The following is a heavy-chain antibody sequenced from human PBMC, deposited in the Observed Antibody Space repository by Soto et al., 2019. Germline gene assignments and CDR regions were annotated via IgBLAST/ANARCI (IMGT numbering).Heavy chain of an antibody. CDR2: IYHTGST. CDR1: GGSITDHF. CDR3: AIRYSSSSKYFHH. V-gene: IGHV4-59*11. D-gene: IGHD6-13*01. Sequence: SETLSLTCTVSGGSITDHFWSWIRQPPGKGLEWIGHIYHTGSTYNNPSLRSRVTISIDTPKNQFSLNLDSVTAADTAVYYCAIRYSSSSKYFHHWGQGTLVTVSS. J-gene: IGHJ1*01.